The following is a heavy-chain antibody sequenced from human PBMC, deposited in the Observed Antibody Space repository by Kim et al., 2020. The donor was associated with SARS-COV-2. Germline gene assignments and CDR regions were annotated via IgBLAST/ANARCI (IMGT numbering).Heavy chain of an antibody. CDR1: GFSFNTYS. D-gene: IGHD1-20*01. CDR3: ARGNTISGTHFDY. V-gene: IGHV3-30-3*01. Sequence: GGSLRLSCAASGFSFNTYSVHWVRQAPGKGLEWVTIISYDGINKHYADSVKGRFTISRDNSKYTVYLQMNSLRPEDTAVYYCARGNTISGTHFDYWGQGTLVTVSS. J-gene: IGHJ4*02. CDR2: ISYDGINK.